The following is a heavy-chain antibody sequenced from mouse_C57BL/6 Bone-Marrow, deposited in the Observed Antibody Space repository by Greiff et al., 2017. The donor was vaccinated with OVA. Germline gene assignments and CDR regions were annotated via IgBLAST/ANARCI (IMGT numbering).Heavy chain of an antibody. V-gene: IGHV14-4*01. CDR2: FDPENGDT. CDR1: GFNIKADY. CDR3: TTGYYGSRDFDY. J-gene: IGHJ2*01. D-gene: IGHD1-1*01. Sequence: VQLQQPGAELVRPGASVKLSCTASGFNIKADYMHWVKQRPEQGLEWFGWFDPENGDTESVSKFQGKATITAYPSANSANLQLSSRTTEDTAGYYCTTGYYGSRDFDYWGQGTTLTVSS.